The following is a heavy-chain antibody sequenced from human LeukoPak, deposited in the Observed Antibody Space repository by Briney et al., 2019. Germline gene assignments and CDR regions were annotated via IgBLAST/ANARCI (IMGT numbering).Heavy chain of an antibody. V-gene: IGHV4-39*01. Sequence: SETLSLACTVSGGSIRSSSYYWGWIRQPPGKGLEWIGSIYYSGSTYYNASLKSRGAISVDTSKNQFSLKLNSVTAADTAVYFCARQVVAVAGTGYFDYWGQGTLVTVSS. CDR1: GGSIRSSSYY. J-gene: IGHJ4*02. CDR3: ARQVVAVAGTGYFDY. CDR2: IYYSGST. D-gene: IGHD6-19*01.